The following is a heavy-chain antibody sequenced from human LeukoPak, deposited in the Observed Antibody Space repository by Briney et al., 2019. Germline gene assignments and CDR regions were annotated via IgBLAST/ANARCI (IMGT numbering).Heavy chain of an antibody. V-gene: IGHV3-21*01. CDR2: ISSSSSYI. CDR3: ARRGRSSGWGPLGY. Sequence: GGSLRLSRAASGFTFSSYSMNWVRQAPGKGLEWVSSISSSSSYIYYADSVKGRFTISRDNAKNSLYLQMNSLRAEDTAVYYCARRGRSSGWGPLGYWGQGTLVTVSS. J-gene: IGHJ4*02. D-gene: IGHD6-19*01. CDR1: GFTFSSYS.